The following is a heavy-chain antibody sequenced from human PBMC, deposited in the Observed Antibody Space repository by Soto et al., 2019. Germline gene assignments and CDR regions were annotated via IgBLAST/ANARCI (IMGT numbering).Heavy chain of an antibody. Sequence: GASVKVSCKASGYTFTSYGISWVRQAPGQGLEWMGWISAYNGNTNYAQKLQGRVTMTTDTSTSTAYMELRSLRSEDTAVYYCARVKVATRNGIDYYYFYGVDVWGRGTTVTVSS. CDR3: ARVKVATRNGIDYYYFYGVDV. CDR2: ISAYNGNT. CDR1: GYTFTSYG. J-gene: IGHJ6*02. V-gene: IGHV1-18*01. D-gene: IGHD5-12*01.